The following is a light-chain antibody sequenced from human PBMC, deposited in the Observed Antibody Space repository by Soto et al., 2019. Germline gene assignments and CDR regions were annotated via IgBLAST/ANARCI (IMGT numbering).Light chain of an antibody. V-gene: IGKV3-20*01. CDR2: GAS. CDR1: QSVSSSY. CDR3: QQYGSSLLT. Sequence: EIVLMQSPGTLSLSPGERATLSCRASQSVSSSYLAWYQQKPGQAPRLLIYGASSRATGIPDRFSGSGSGTDLTLTISRLEPEDFAVYYCQQYGSSLLTFGGGTKVEIK. J-gene: IGKJ4*01.